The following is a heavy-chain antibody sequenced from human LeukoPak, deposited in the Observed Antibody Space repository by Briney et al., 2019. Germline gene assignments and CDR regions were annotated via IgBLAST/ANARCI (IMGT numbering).Heavy chain of an antibody. D-gene: IGHD3-22*01. J-gene: IGHJ4*02. CDR2: IYSGGST. CDR3: ARGLDSSGTPY. V-gene: IGHV3-53*01. Sequence: GGSLRLSCAASGFTVSSNYMSWVRQAPGKGLEWVSVIYSGGSTYYADSVKGRFTISRDNSKNTLYLQMNGLRAEDTAVYFCARGLDSSGTPYWGQGTLVTVSS. CDR1: GFTVSSNY.